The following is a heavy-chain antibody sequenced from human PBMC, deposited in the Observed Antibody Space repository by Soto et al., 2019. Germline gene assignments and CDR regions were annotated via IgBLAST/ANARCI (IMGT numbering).Heavy chain of an antibody. CDR2: IYYSGST. CDR3: ARGGGVSSDGLYYFDS. Sequence: SETLSLTCTVSGGSLTSDNYWSWIRQPPGKGLEWIGRIYYSGSTDYNPSLKSRLAISIDTSKNLFSLKLSSATAADTAVYFGARGGGVSSDGLYYFDSWGQGSLVTVSS. V-gene: IGHV4-30-4*01. D-gene: IGHD3-16*02. CDR1: GGSLTSDNY. J-gene: IGHJ4*02.